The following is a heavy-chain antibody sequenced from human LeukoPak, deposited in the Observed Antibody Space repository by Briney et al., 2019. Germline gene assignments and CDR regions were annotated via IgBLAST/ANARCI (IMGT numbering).Heavy chain of an antibody. CDR3: ARDLVSAGFDI. Sequence: GASVKVSCNAFGYTFSSHAMNWVRQAPGQGLELMGWINTNTGIPTYAQGFAGRFVFSLDTSVTTAYLQITSLKAEDTAVYYCARDLVSAGFDIWGQGTMVTVSS. CDR1: GYTFSSHA. CDR2: INTNTGIP. D-gene: IGHD6-6*01. J-gene: IGHJ3*02. V-gene: IGHV7-4-1*02.